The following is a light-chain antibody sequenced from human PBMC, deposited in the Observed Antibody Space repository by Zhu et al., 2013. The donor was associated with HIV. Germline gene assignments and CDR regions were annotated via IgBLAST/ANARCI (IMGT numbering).Light chain of an antibody. CDR3: QQYNSQSRT. V-gene: IGKV2-28*01. CDR1: QSLLQSNGYNY. J-gene: IGKJ1*01. CDR2: LGS. Sequence: DIMMTQSPLSLPVTPGEPASISCRSSQSLLQSNGYNYLDWYLQKPGQSPQLLIYLGSNRASGVPDRFSGSGSGTEFTLSISSLQPDDFATYYCQQYNSQSRTFGQG.